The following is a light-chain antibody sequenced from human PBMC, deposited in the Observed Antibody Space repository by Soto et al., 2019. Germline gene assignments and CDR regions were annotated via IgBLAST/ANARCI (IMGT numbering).Light chain of an antibody. V-gene: IGLV7-43*01. CDR3: VLYYGGAHVV. J-gene: IGLJ2*01. CDR2: STT. CDR1: TGPVTTSHY. Sequence: QTVVTQEPSLTVSPGGTVTLTCASSTGPVTTSHYPNWFQQKPGQPPRSLIYSTTNTHSWTPARFSGSLLGGKAALTLSGVLPEDEADYYCVLYYGGAHVVFGGGTKLIVL.